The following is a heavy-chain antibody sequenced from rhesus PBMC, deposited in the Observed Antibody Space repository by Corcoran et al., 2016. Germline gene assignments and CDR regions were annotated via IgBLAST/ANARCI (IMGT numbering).Heavy chain of an antibody. CDR1: GGSISDSYR. CDR2: IYGSSTST. J-gene: IGHJ4*01. Sequence: QVQLQESGPGVVKPSETLSLTCAVSGGSISDSYRWSWIRQPPGKGLEWIGYIYGSSTSTNYNPSLMSRFTISKDTAKNQCSLKLSSVTAADTAVYYCARGSSDWSVDYWGQGVLVTVSS. CDR3: ARGSSDWSVDY. D-gene: IGHD6S26*01. V-gene: IGHV4S10*01.